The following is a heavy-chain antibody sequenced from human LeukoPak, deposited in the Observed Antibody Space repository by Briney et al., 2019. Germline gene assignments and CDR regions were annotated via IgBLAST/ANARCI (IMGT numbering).Heavy chain of an antibody. J-gene: IGHJ6*03. D-gene: IGHD5-24*01. CDR2: ISSSGSTI. V-gene: IGHV3-11*01. CDR1: GFTFSDYY. CDR3: ARDGYNCYYYYYMDV. Sequence: GGSLRLSCAASGFTFSDYYMSRIRQAPGKGLECVSYISSSGSTIYYADSVKGRFTISRDNAKNSLYLQMNSLRAEDTAVYYCARDGYNCYYYYYMDVWGKGTTVTVSS.